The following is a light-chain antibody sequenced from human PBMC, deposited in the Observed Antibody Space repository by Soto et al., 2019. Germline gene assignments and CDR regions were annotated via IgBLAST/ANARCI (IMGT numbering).Light chain of an antibody. CDR3: QQRSNWPPWT. CDR1: QSVGTY. Sequence: EVVLTLAPATLSLSPGERATLSCRASQSVGTYLAWYQQKPGQPPRLLIYDASNRATGIPARFSGSGSGTDFTLTISSLEPEDSAVYYCQQRSNWPPWTFGPGTKVDF. J-gene: IGKJ3*01. CDR2: DAS. V-gene: IGKV3-11*01.